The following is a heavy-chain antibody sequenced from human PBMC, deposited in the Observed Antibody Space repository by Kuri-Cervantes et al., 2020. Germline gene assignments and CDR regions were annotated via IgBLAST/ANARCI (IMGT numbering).Heavy chain of an antibody. Sequence: SGPTLVKPTQTLTLTCTFSGFSLSTSGVGVGWIRQPPGKALEWLALIYWNDDKRYSPSLKSGLTITKDTSKNQVVLTMTNMYPVDTATYYCAHSLWFGEFHDYWGQGTLVTVSS. CDR1: GFSLSTSGVG. V-gene: IGHV2-5*01. D-gene: IGHD3-10*01. CDR2: IYWNDDK. J-gene: IGHJ4*02. CDR3: AHSLWFGEFHDY.